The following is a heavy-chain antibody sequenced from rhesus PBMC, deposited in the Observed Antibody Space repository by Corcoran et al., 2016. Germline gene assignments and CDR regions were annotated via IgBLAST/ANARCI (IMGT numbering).Heavy chain of an antibody. CDR2: INSGGGST. CDR1: GFTFSSYG. V-gene: IGHV3S5*01. J-gene: IGHJ4*01. CDR3: AKDEDYGNLLY. D-gene: IGHD4-35*01. Sequence: EVQLVESGAGLVQPGGSLRLSCAASGFTFSSYGMSWVRQAPGKGLEWVSAINSGGGSTYYADSVKGRFTISRDNSNNTLSLQMNSLRAEDTAVYYCAKDEDYGNLLYWGQGVLVTVSS.